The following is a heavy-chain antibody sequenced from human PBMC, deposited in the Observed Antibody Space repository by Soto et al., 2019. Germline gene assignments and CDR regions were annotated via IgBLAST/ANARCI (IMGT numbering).Heavy chain of an antibody. D-gene: IGHD3-10*01. Sequence: SETLSLTCTVSGGYISSGGHYWSWIRQNPGKGLEWIVYIYYGGSTYYNPSLKSRVSISVDTSKNQFSLKLRPVIAADTAVYYCATTSYYGSGSYGLDYWGQGTLGTVS. CDR2: IYYGGST. J-gene: IGHJ4*02. CDR1: GGYISSGGHY. V-gene: IGHV4-31*03. CDR3: ATTSYYGSGSYGLDY.